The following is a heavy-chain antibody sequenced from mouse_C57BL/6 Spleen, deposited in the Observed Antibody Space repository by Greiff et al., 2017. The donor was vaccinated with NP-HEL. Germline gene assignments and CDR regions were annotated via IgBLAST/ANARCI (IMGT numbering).Heavy chain of an antibody. CDR3: AREGVMTTGYFDY. D-gene: IGHD1-1*01. J-gene: IGHJ2*01. Sequence: VQLQQSGPELVKPGASVKISCKASGYAFSSSWMNWVKQRPGKGLEWIGRIYPGDGDTNYNGKLKGKATLTADKSSSTAYMQLSSLTSEDSAVYFWAREGVMTTGYFDYWGQSTTLTVSS. CDR1: GYAFSSSW. CDR2: IYPGDGDT. V-gene: IGHV1-82*01.